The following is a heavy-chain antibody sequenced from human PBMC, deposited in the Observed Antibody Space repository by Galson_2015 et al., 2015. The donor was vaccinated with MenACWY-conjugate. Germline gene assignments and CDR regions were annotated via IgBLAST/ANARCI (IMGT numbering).Heavy chain of an antibody. D-gene: IGHD6-19*01. V-gene: IGHV3-7*03. CDR3: ARDVAVGGFDY. CDR1: GITLSNYW. CDR2: IKQDGSEK. J-gene: IGHJ4*02. Sequence: SLRLSCAGSGITLSNYWMNWVCQAPGKGLEWVGSIKQDGSEKNYVDSVKGRFTFSRDNAKNSLYLQMNSLRAEDTAVYYCARDVAVGGFDYWGQGTRVTVSS.